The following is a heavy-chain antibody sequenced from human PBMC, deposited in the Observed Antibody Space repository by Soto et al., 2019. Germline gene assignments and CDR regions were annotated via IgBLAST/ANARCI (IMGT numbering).Heavy chain of an antibody. CDR2: ISGYNANT. Sequence: QVQLVQSGAEVKKPGASVKVSCKASGYTFTSYGVSWVRQVPGQGLEWMGWISGYNANTNYVPRFQGRVTMTTDTSTSTAYMELRSLRSDDTAVYYCARDMPTRRLTPITNWFDPWGQGTLVTVSS. V-gene: IGHV1-18*04. J-gene: IGHJ5*02. CDR3: ARDMPTRRLTPITNWFDP. CDR1: GYTFTSYG. D-gene: IGHD2-2*01.